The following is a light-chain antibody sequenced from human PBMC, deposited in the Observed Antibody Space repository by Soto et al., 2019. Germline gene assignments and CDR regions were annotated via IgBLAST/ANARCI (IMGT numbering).Light chain of an antibody. Sequence: QSALTQPASVSGSPGQSITISCTGTSSDVGGYNHVSWYQQHPGKAPKLIIYEVTNRPSGVSSRFSGSKSGNTASLTIAGLQAEDEADYFCNSYPAQNTRVFGGGTKVTVL. CDR1: SSDVGGYNH. V-gene: IGLV2-14*01. CDR2: EVT. J-gene: IGLJ3*02. CDR3: NSYPAQNTRV.